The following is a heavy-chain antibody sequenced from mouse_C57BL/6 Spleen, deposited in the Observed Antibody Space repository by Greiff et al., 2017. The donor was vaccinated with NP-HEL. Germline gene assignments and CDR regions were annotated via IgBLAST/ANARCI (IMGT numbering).Heavy chain of an antibody. CDR3: ARPDYCGSSYEGFDY. D-gene: IGHD1-1*01. Sequence: VQLQQSGAELARPGASVKLSCKASGYTFTSYGISWVKQRTGQGLEWIGELYHRSGNPYYNEKFKGKATLTADKSSSTAYMELRSLTSEDSAGYFCARPDYCGSSYEGFDYWGQGTTLTVSS. J-gene: IGHJ2*01. V-gene: IGHV1-81*01. CDR2: LYHRSGNP. CDR1: GYTFTSYG.